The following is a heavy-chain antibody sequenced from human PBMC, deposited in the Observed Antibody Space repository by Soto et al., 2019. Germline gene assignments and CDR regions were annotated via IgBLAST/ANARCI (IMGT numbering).Heavy chain of an antibody. D-gene: IGHD6-25*01. Sequence: ASVKVSCKASRYTFTNFYIHWLRQAPGQGLEWMGIINPSGGSTTYPQKFQGRVTMTRDTSTSTVHMELITLRSEDTAVYYCARSQAGRPLGVWGPGTTVTVSS. J-gene: IGHJ6*02. V-gene: IGHV1-46*01. CDR2: INPSGGST. CDR1: RYTFTNFY. CDR3: ARSQAGRPLGV.